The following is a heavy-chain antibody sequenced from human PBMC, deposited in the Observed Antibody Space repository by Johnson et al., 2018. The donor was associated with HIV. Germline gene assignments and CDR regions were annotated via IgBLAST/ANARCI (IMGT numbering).Heavy chain of an antibody. Sequence: VQLVESGGGLVQPGGSLRLSCAASGFTFSSYAMSWVRQAPGKGLEWVSAISGSGGSTYYADSVTGRFTISRDNSKNTLDLQMTSLKTEDTALYYCTTRLRVGITGPTTAFDIWGQGTMVTVSS. D-gene: IGHD1-20*01. CDR2: ISGSGGST. V-gene: IGHV3-23*04. CDR1: GFTFSSYA. J-gene: IGHJ3*02. CDR3: TTRLRVGITGPTTAFDI.